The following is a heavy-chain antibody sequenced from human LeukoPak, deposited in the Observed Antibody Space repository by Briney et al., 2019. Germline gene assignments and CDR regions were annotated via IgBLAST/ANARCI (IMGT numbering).Heavy chain of an antibody. CDR3: ARKVPNDSSGYYYRGQFDP. Sequence: SVRVSCKASGDTFRSYAINWVRQAPGQGLEWMGGIIPIFGTANYAQKFQGRVTITADKSTSTAYMELSSLRSEDTAVYYCARKVPNDSSGYYYRGQFDPWGQGTLVTVSS. V-gene: IGHV1-69*06. J-gene: IGHJ5*02. CDR2: IIPIFGTA. D-gene: IGHD3-22*01. CDR1: GDTFRSYA.